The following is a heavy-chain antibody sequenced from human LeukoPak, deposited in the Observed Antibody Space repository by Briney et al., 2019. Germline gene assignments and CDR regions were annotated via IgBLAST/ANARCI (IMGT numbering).Heavy chain of an antibody. D-gene: IGHD1-1*01. J-gene: IGHJ2*01. CDR3: ARDHRTTGTLDWYFDL. V-gene: IGHV4-59*01. CDR1: GGSISSYY. CDR2: IYYSGST. Sequence: KPSETLSLTCAVSGGSISSYYWSWIRQPPGKGLEWIGYIYYSGSTNYNPSLKSRVTISVDTSKNQFSLKLSSVTAADTAVYYCARDHRTTGTLDWYFDLWGRGTLVTVSS.